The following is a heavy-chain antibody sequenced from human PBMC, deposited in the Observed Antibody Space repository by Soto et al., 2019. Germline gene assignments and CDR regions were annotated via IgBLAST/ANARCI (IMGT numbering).Heavy chain of an antibody. D-gene: IGHD3-10*01. V-gene: IGHV3-23*01. Sequence: HPGGSLRLSCVASGFPFTGYAMSWVRQAPGKGLEWVSAISGHGDATFYADSVKGRFTISRDNSKNTLYLHMNSLRAEDTALYYCANSRVSMVRGLIIIPNYWGQGTLVTAPQ. CDR3: ANSRVSMVRGLIIIPNY. J-gene: IGHJ4*02. CDR2: ISGHGDAT. CDR1: GFPFTGYA.